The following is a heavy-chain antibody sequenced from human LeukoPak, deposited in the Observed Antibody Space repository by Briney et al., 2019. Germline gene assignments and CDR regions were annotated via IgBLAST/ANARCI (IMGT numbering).Heavy chain of an antibody. V-gene: IGHV4-34*01. CDR3: ARLGGTQKGYAFDI. Sequence: PSETLSLTFAVYGGSFSGYYWSWIRQPPGKGLEWIGEINHSGSTNYNPSLKSRVTISVDTSKNQFSLKLSSVTAADTAVYYCARLGGTQKGYAFDIWGQGTMVTVSS. J-gene: IGHJ3*02. D-gene: IGHD1-1*01. CDR2: INHSGST. CDR1: GGSFSGYY.